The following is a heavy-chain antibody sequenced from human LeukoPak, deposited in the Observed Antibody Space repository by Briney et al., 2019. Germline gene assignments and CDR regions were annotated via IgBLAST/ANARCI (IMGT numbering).Heavy chain of an antibody. CDR3: GRNWFDP. CDR2: IYSGGST. V-gene: IGHV3-53*05. CDR1: VFTVSSDY. J-gene: IGHJ5*02. Sequence: PGGSLRLSCAASVFTVSSDYMSWVRQAPGKGLEWVSVIYSGGSTYYADSVKGRFTISRDKSKNTVYLQMNSLRFEDTSMYYCGRNWFDPWGQGTLVTVSS.